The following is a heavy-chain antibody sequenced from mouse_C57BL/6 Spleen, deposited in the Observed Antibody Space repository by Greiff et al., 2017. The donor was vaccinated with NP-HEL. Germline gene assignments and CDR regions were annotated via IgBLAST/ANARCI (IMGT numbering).Heavy chain of an antibody. V-gene: IGHV14-4*01. CDR2: IDHENGDT. D-gene: IGHD1-1*01. Sequence: EVQLQQSGAELVRPGASVKLSCTASGFNIKDDYMHWVKQRPEQGLEWIGWIDHENGDTEYASKFQGKATITADTSSNTAYLQLSSLKSEDTAVYYCTTPDYGSSYGYFDVWGTVTTVTVSS. CDR1: GFNIKDDY. CDR3: TTPDYGSSYGYFDV. J-gene: IGHJ1*03.